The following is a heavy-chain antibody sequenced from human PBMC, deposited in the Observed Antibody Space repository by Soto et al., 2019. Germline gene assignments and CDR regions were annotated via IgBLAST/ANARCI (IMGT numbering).Heavy chain of an antibody. J-gene: IGHJ6*02. D-gene: IGHD2-2*01. Sequence: HPGGSLRLSCAASGFTFSSYAMSWVRQAPGKGLEWVSAISGSGGSTYYADSVKGRFTISRDNSKNTLYLQMNSLRAEDTAVYYCAKDLGAPAAMFYYYYGMDVWGQGTTVTVSS. CDR1: GFTFSSYA. CDR2: ISGSGGST. CDR3: AKDLGAPAAMFYYYYGMDV. V-gene: IGHV3-23*01.